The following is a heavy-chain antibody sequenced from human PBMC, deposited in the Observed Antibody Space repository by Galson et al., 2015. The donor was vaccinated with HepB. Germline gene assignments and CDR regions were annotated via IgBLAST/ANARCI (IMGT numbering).Heavy chain of an antibody. CDR1: GYSFTSYW. CDR2: IYPGDSDT. Sequence: QSGAEVKKPGESLKISCKGSGYSFTSYWIGWVRQMPGKGLEWMGIIYPGDSDTRYSPSFQGQVTISADKSISTAYLQWSSLKASDTAMYYCARLVYSSNWLGDYYYGMDVWGQGTTVTVSS. V-gene: IGHV5-51*01. D-gene: IGHD6-13*01. J-gene: IGHJ6*02. CDR3: ARLVYSSNWLGDYYYGMDV.